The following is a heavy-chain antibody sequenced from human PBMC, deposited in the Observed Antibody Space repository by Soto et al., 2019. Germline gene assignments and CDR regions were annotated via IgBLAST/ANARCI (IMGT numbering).Heavy chain of an antibody. Sequence: SETLSLTCVVSGASLSTSNWWSWVRQPPGKGLEWIGEIYHTGSASYSPSLKSRVSMSIDKSKNQFSLRLTDVTAADTAKYYCARGPRSGSYSVDGFDVWGQGTVVT. D-gene: IGHD1-26*01. V-gene: IGHV4-4*02. J-gene: IGHJ3*01. CDR1: GASLSTSNW. CDR3: ARGPRSGSYSVDGFDV. CDR2: IYHTGSA.